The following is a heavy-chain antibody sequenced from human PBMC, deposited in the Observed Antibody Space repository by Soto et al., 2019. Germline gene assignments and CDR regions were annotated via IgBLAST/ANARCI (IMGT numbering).Heavy chain of an antibody. D-gene: IGHD6-13*01. J-gene: IGHJ4*02. V-gene: IGHV4-4*02. Sequence: QVQLQESGPGLVKSSGTLSLTCGVSGGSISSSNWWSWVRQAPGMGLEWIGEISHWGSRNSNPSLMSRLIISLDESNSQASLRLTSVPAADTGVYYCASHLIRPGTRVFDHWGQGTLVTVSS. CDR3: ASHLIRPGTRVFDH. CDR1: GGSISSSNW. CDR2: ISHWGSR.